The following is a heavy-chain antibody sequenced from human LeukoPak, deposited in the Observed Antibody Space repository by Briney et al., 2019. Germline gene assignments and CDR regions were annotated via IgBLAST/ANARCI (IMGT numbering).Heavy chain of an antibody. J-gene: IGHJ3*02. CDR2: FYRGGSK. D-gene: IGHD3-22*01. CDR1: GFSVSSNF. CDR3: ARYYVSSGYTQGAFDI. V-gene: IGHV3-66*02. Sequence: PGGSLRLSCVASGFSVSSNFMSWVRQAPGKGLEWVSSFYRGGSKYYGDHVKGRFTTSRAHSMNTVFLQMNGLRAEDTAVYYCARYYVSSGYTQGAFDIWGQGTMVTVS.